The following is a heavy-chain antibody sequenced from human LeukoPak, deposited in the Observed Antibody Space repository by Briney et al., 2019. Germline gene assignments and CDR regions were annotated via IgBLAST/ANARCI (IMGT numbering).Heavy chain of an antibody. CDR3: ARDIGYCSSTSCYVVGDY. D-gene: IGHD2-2*01. Sequence: ASVKVSCKASGYTFTGYYMHWVRQAPGQGLEWMGRINPNSGGTNYAQKFQGRVTMTRDTSISTAYMELSRLRSDDTAVYYCARDIGYCSSTSCYVVGDYWGQGTLVTVS. CDR2: INPNSGGT. V-gene: IGHV1-2*06. J-gene: IGHJ4*02. CDR1: GYTFTGYY.